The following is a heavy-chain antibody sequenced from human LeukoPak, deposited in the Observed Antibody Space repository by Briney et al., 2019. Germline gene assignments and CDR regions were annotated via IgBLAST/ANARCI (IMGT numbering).Heavy chain of an antibody. CDR3: AKDLMIVPRAWFDP. CDR1: GFTFSSYG. J-gene: IGHJ5*02. Sequence: GGSLRLSCAASGFTFSSYGMHWVRQAPGKGLEGVAFIRYDGSNKYYADSVKGRFTISRDNSKSTLYLQMNSLRAEDTAVYYCAKDLMIVPRAWFDPWGQGTLVTVSS. CDR2: IRYDGSNK. V-gene: IGHV3-30*02. D-gene: IGHD3-22*01.